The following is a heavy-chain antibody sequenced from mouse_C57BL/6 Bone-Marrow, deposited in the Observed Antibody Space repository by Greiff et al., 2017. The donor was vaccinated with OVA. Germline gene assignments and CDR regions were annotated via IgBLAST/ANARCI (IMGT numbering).Heavy chain of an antibody. CDR1: GFTFTDYY. V-gene: IGHV7-3*01. J-gene: IGHJ3*01. D-gene: IGHD2-10*01. Sequence: EVKVVESGGGLVQPGGSLSLSCAASGFTFTDYYMSWVRQPPGKALEWLGFIRNKANGYTTEYSASVKGRFTISRDNSQSILYLQMNALRAEDSATYYCARYRTYSFAYWGQGTLVTVSA. CDR3: ARYRTYSFAY. CDR2: IRNKANGYTT.